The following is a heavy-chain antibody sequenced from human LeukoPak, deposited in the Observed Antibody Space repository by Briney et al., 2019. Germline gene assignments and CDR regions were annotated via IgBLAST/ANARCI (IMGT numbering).Heavy chain of an antibody. CDR3: AREGIPAGVLYDAFDI. Sequence: RGSLRLSCAASGFTVSSNYMSWVRQAPGKGLEWVSYISSSSSTIYYADSVKGRFTISRDNAKNSLYLQMNSLRAEDTAVYYCAREGIPAGVLYDAFDIWGQGTMVTVSS. J-gene: IGHJ3*02. CDR2: ISSSSSTI. CDR1: GFTVSSNY. D-gene: IGHD2-2*01. V-gene: IGHV3-48*04.